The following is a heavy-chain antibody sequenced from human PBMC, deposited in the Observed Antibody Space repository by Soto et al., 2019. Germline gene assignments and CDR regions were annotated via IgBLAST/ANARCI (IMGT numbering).Heavy chain of an antibody. J-gene: IGHJ6*02. CDR1: GGSFSGYY. CDR3: ARGRRSVFLEALFYYYGMDV. Sequence: PSETLSLTCAVYGGSFSGYYWSWIRQPPGKGLEWIGEINHSGSTNHNPSLKSRVTISVDTSKNQFSLKLSSVTAADTAVYYCARGRRSVFLEALFYYYGMDVWSQGTTVTVSS. V-gene: IGHV4-34*01. CDR2: INHSGST. D-gene: IGHD3-3*01.